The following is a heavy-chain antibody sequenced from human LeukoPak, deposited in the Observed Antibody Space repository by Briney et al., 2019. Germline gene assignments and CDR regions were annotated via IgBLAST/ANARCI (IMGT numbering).Heavy chain of an antibody. Sequence: GGSLGLSCAASGFTFSSYAMHWVRQAPGKGLEWVAVISYDGSNKYYADSVKGRFTISRDNSKNTLYLQMNSLRAEDTAVYYCARDEVLGGYYYFDYWGQGTLVTVSS. D-gene: IGHD5-12*01. CDR1: GFTFSSYA. CDR2: ISYDGSNK. V-gene: IGHV3-30-3*01. J-gene: IGHJ4*02. CDR3: ARDEVLGGYYYFDY.